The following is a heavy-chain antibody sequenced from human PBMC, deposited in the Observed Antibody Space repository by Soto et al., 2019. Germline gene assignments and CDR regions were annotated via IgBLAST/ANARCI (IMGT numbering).Heavy chain of an antibody. D-gene: IGHD1-26*01. Sequence: GGSLRLSCAASGFTFSSYGMHWVRQAPGKGLEWVAVIWYDGSNKYYADSVKGRFTISRDNSKNTLYLQMNSLRAEDTAVYYCARETPSGSYYVHYWGQGTLVTVSS. V-gene: IGHV3-33*01. CDR1: GFTFSSYG. J-gene: IGHJ4*02. CDR3: ARETPSGSYYVHY. CDR2: IWYDGSNK.